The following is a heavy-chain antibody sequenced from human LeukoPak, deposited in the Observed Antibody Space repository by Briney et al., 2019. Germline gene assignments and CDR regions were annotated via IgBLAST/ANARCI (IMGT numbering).Heavy chain of an antibody. CDR1: GYSFTSYW. CDR3: AGHYSSGGSCYDY. Sequence: GESLKTSRKGSGYSFTSYWLGWVRPMPGKGLGWVGIIYPGDSDTRYSPSFQGQVTISADKSISTADLQWSSLKASDIAMYYCAGHYSSGGSCYDYWGQGTLVTVSS. CDR2: IYPGDSDT. V-gene: IGHV5-51*01. J-gene: IGHJ4*02. D-gene: IGHD2-15*01.